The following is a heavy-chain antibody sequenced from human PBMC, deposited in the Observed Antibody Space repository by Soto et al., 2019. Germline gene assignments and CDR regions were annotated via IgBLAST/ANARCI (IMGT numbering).Heavy chain of an antibody. CDR2: IYPGDSDT. CDR1: GYSFTSYW. J-gene: IGHJ4*02. D-gene: IGHD5-12*01. V-gene: IGHV5-51*01. CDR3: ARSLRRDYSGYAIYDY. Sequence: PGESLKISCKGSGYSFTSYWIGWVRQMPGKGLEWMGIIYPGDSDTRYSPSFQGQVTISADKSISTAYLQWSSLKASDTAMYYCARSLRRDYSGYAIYDYWGQRTPVTVSS.